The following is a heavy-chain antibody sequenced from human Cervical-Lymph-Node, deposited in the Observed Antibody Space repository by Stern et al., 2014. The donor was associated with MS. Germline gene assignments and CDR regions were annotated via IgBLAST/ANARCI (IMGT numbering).Heavy chain of an antibody. V-gene: IGHV3-30*03. D-gene: IGHD6-19*01. J-gene: IGHJ4*02. CDR2: ISFDGAKT. CDR3: ARGSDWYPLDY. CDR1: GFAFSTYG. Sequence: VQLVQSGGGVVQPGGSLRLSCSPSGFAFSTYGMHWVRQAPGKGLEWVALISFDGAKTYYADSVKGRFTISRDNPKNTLYLQMKSLRGEDTAVYYCARGSDWYPLDYWGQGTLVTVSS.